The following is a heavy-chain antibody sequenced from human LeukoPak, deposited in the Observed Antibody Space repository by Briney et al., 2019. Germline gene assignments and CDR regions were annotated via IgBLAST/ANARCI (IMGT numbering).Heavy chain of an antibody. D-gene: IGHD3-10*01. J-gene: IGHJ4*02. CDR3: ARGWAMVRGVIVFDY. CDR2: ISSSGSTI. V-gene: IGHV3-48*03. CDR1: GFTFSSYE. Sequence: GGSLRLSCAASGFTFSSYEMKWVSQAPGKGLEGVSYISSSGSTIYYADSVKGRFTISRDNAKNSLYLQMNSLRAEDTAVYYCARGWAMVRGVIVFDYGGQGTLVTVSP.